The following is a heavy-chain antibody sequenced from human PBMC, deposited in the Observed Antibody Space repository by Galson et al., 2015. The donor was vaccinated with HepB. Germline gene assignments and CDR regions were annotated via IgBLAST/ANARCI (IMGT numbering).Heavy chain of an antibody. CDR3: ARDIGVGGTLGVPDC. CDR1: GFIFTNHA. CDR2: ISYDGTYR. J-gene: IGHJ4*02. V-gene: IGHV3-30-3*01. Sequence: SLRLSCAASGFIFTNHAMLWIRQAPGKPLEFVAAISYDGTYRPDADSAKGRFTISRDNSKNMLYLQMNSLRVEDTAMYYCARDIGVGGTLGVPDCWGQGALVTVSS. D-gene: IGHD1-26*01.